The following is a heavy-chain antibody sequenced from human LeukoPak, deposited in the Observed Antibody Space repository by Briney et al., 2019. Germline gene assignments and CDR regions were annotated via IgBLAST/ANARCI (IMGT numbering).Heavy chain of an antibody. CDR1: GFTFSSYA. V-gene: IGHV3-23*01. Sequence: PGGSLRLSCAASGFTFSSYAMSWVRQAPGKGLEWVSGISGSGGSTYYADSVKGQFTISRDNSKNTMYMQMNSLRAEDTAVYYCAKDRIAVAAATPDYWGQGALVTVSS. J-gene: IGHJ4*02. CDR2: ISGSGGST. CDR3: AKDRIAVAAATPDY. D-gene: IGHD6-19*01.